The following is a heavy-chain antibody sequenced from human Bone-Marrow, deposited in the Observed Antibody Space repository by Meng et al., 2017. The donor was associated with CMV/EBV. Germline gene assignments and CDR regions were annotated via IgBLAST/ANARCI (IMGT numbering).Heavy chain of an antibody. V-gene: IGHV3-23*01. D-gene: IGHD3-3*01. Sequence: GESLKISYAASGFTFSSYAMSWVRQAPGKGLEWVSAMSGGVTSTYYADSVKGRFTISRDNSKNTLYLQMNSLRSEDTAVYYCASSTYYDFWSGLWGQGTLVTVSS. J-gene: IGHJ4*02. CDR3: ASSTYYDFWSGL. CDR2: MSGGVTST. CDR1: GFTFSSYA.